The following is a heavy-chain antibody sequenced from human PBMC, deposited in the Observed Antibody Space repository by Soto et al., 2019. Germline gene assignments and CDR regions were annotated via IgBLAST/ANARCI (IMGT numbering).Heavy chain of an antibody. D-gene: IGHD4-4*01. V-gene: IGHV4-31*03. CDR1: GASISSGSYY. Sequence: QVQLQESGPGLVKPSQTLSLTCTVSGASISSGSYYWSWIRQLPGKGLEWSGYISNSGSTYYNPSLKSRGNISVDTSKNQFSLRVSSVPAADTAVYYCARAVYSNHVYWGQGTLVTVSS. J-gene: IGHJ4*02. CDR2: ISNSGST. CDR3: ARAVYSNHVY.